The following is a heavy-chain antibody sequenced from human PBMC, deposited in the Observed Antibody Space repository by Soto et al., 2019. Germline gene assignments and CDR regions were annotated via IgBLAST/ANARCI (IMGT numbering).Heavy chain of an antibody. D-gene: IGHD3-22*01. CDR3: AREDTYYYDSSGSPSNY. J-gene: IGHJ4*02. V-gene: IGHV4-30-4*01. CDR1: GGSISSGDYY. Sequence: SETLSLTRTVSGGSISSGDYYWRWIRQPPGKGLEWIGYIYYSGSTYYNPSLKSRVTISVDTSKNQFSLKLSSVTAADTAVYYCAREDTYYYDSSGSPSNYWGQGTLVTVSS. CDR2: IYYSGST.